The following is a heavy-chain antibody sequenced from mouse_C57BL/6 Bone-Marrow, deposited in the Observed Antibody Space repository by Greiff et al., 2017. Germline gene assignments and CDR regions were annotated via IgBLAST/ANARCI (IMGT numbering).Heavy chain of an antibody. Sequence: VQLQQSGAELARPGASVKLSCKASGYTFTSYGISWVKQRTGQGLEWIGEIYPRSGNTYYNEKFKGKATLTADKSSSTAYMELRSLTSEDSAVXFCARWRWLLSYAMDYWGQGTSVTVAS. CDR1: GYTFTSYG. D-gene: IGHD2-3*01. CDR3: ARWRWLLSYAMDY. V-gene: IGHV1-81*01. J-gene: IGHJ4*01. CDR2: IYPRSGNT.